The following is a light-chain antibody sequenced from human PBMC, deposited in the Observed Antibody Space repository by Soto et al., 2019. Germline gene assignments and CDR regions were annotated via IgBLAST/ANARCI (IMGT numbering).Light chain of an antibody. CDR1: QSLVHNDGNTS. CDR3: MQATHSPWT. V-gene: IGKV2-24*01. J-gene: IGKJ1*01. Sequence: DIVMTHTPLSSPVTLRQAASISCSPSQSLVHNDGNTSLSWFQQRPGQPPRLLMYKVSDRFSGVPDRLRGSGAGTDFTLTSSRVEAEDVGIYDFMQATHSPWTFGQGTKGEIK. CDR2: KVS.